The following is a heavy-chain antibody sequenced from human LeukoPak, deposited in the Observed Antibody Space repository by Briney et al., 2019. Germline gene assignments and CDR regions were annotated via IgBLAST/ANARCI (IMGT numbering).Heavy chain of an antibody. D-gene: IGHD4-4*01. J-gene: IGHJ6*02. Sequence: GGSLRLSCAASGFTFSSYGMHWVRQAPGKGLEWVAVISYDGSNKYYADSVKGRFTISRDNSKNTLYLQMNSLRAEDTAVYYCAKDPSNPRFYYYYGMDVWGQGTAVTVSS. V-gene: IGHV3-30*18. CDR3: AKDPSNPRFYYYYGMDV. CDR1: GFTFSSYG. CDR2: ISYDGSNK.